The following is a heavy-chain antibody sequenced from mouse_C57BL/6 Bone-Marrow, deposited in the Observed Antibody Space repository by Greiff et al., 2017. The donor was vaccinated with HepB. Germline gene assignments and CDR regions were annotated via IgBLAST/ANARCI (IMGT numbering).Heavy chain of an antibody. CDR2: IRLKSDNYAT. D-gene: IGHD1-1*01. CDR1: GFTFSNYW. Sequence: EVQRVESGGGLVQPGGSMKLSCVASGFTFSNYWMNWVRQSPEKGLEWVAQIRLKSDNYATHYAESVKGRFTISRDDSKSSVYLQMNNLRAEDTGIYYCTGYYYYGSCYAMDYWGQGTSVTVSS. V-gene: IGHV6-3*01. CDR3: TGYYYYGSCYAMDY. J-gene: IGHJ4*01.